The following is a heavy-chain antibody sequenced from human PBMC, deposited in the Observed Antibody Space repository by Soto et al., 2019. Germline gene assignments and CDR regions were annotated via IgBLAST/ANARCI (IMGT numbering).Heavy chain of an antibody. J-gene: IGHJ4*01. CDR2: INAGNGNT. V-gene: IGHV1-3*01. Sequence: QVQLVQSGAEAKKPGASVKVSCKASGYTFTSYAMHWVRQAPGQRLEWMGWINAGNGNTKYSQKFRGRVTITRDTSASTAYMELSGLRSEDTAVYYCASGTAVTTFDYWGHGTLVTVSS. CDR1: GYTFTSYA. CDR3: ASGTAVTTFDY. D-gene: IGHD4-17*01.